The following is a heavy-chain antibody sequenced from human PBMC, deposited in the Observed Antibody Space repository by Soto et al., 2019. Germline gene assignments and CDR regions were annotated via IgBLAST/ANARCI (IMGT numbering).Heavy chain of an antibody. V-gene: IGHV4-34*01. Sequence: PSETLSLTCTVSGGSISGYYWSWIRQPPGKGLEWIGEINHSGSTNYNPSLKSRVTISADTSKNQFSLKLSSVTAADTAVYYCARGGRTYYDFWSGYNNWFDPWGQGTLVTVSS. D-gene: IGHD3-3*01. CDR1: GGSISGYY. CDR2: INHSGST. CDR3: ARGGRTYYDFWSGYNNWFDP. J-gene: IGHJ5*02.